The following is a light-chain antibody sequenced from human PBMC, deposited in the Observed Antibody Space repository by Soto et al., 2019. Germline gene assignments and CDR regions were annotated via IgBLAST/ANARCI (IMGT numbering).Light chain of an antibody. Sequence: DIQMTQSPSTRSASVGDRVTITCRASQSISSWLAWYQQKPGKAPKLLIYDASSLESGVPSRFSGSGSGTEFTLTISSLQPDDFATYYCQQYNTHAFGGGTKVEIK. CDR3: QQYNTHA. CDR2: DAS. CDR1: QSISSW. J-gene: IGKJ4*01. V-gene: IGKV1-5*01.